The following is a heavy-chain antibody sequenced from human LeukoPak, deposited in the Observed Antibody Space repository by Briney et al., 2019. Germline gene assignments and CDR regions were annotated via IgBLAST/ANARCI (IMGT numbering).Heavy chain of an antibody. CDR1: GGSISSSSYY. Sequence: PSETLSLTCTVSGGSISSSSYYWGWIRQPPGKGLEWIGSIYYSGSTYYNPSLKSRVTISVDTSKNQFSLKLSSVTAADTAVYYCARDLRARSVAPGWFDPWGQGTLVTVSS. CDR2: IYYSGST. D-gene: IGHD2-15*01. J-gene: IGHJ5*02. V-gene: IGHV4-39*02. CDR3: ARDLRARSVAPGWFDP.